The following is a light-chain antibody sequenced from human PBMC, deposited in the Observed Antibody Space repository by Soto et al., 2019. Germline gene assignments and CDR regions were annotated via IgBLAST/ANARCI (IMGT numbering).Light chain of an antibody. CDR2: AAS. Sequence: IQLTQSHSSLSASVGDRFTITCRASQGISSFLAWFQQKPGKAPKLLIYAASTLHPGVPSRFSGSGSGTDFTLTISSLQPEDVATYYCQKYNSAPLTFGPGRRREI. CDR3: QKYNSAPLT. V-gene: IGKV1-27*01. CDR1: QGISSF. J-gene: IGKJ5*01.